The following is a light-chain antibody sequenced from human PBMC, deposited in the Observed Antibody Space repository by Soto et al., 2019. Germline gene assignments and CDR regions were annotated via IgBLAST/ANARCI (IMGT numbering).Light chain of an antibody. J-gene: IGLJ2*01. CDR1: TSNVGINS. CDR3: AAWDDSLSGQV. V-gene: IGLV1-47*01. Sequence: QSVLTQPPSASGTPGPRVTISCSGSTSNVGINSVCWYQHLRGTAPKLLIYRSNQRASGGTDPFSCSKSGSSASLAISGLRSEYEADYYYAAWDDSLSGQVFGGGTKLTVL. CDR2: RSN.